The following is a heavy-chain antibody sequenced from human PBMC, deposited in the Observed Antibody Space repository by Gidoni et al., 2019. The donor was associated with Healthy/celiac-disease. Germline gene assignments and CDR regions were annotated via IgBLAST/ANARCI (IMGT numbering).Heavy chain of an antibody. V-gene: IGHV1-46*01. J-gene: IGHJ4*02. D-gene: IGHD5-12*01. CDR2: INPSGGTT. CDR3: ARDGRYGYDY. Sequence: QVQLVQSGAEVQKPGASVKVSCQASGYTITSDFMHWVRQAPGQGLEWMAIINPSGGTTNYGQKFQGRVAMTRGTSTSTVYMELGSLRSEDTAVYYCARDGRYGYDYWGQGTLVTVSS. CDR1: GYTITSDF.